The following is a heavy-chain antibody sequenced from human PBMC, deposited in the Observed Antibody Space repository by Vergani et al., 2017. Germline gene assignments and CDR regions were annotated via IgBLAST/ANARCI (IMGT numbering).Heavy chain of an antibody. CDR1: GGSFSGYY. J-gene: IGHJ4*02. D-gene: IGHD3-16*02. V-gene: IGHV4-34*01. CDR3: ARGSWGSYRYTDY. Sequence: QVQLQQWGAGLLKPSETLSLTCAVYGGSFSGYYWSWIRQPPGKGLEWIGEINHSGSTNYNPSLKSRVTISVDTSKNQFSLKLRSVTAADTTVYYCARGSWGSYRYTDYWGQGTLVTVSS. CDR2: INHSGST.